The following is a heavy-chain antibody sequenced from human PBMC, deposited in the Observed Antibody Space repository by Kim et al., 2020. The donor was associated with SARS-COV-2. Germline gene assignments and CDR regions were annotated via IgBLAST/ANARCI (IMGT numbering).Heavy chain of an antibody. CDR3: ARGAVVVVAAYSPHYYYGMDV. D-gene: IGHD2-15*01. V-gene: IGHV4-34*01. CDR1: GGSFSGYY. J-gene: IGHJ6*02. CDR2: INHSGST. Sequence: SETLSLTCAVYGGSFSGYYWSWIRQPPGKGLEWIGEINHSGSTNYNPSLKSRVTISVDTSKNQFSLKLSSVTAADTAVYYCARGAVVVVAAYSPHYYYGMDVWGQGTTVTVSS.